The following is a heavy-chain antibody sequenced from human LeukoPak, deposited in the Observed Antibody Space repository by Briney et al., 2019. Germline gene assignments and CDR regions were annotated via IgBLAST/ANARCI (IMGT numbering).Heavy chain of an antibody. CDR3: ARVRGDSSGYRFDY. CDR2: ISSNGGST. D-gene: IGHD3-22*01. V-gene: IGHV3-64*01. CDR1: GFTFSSYA. J-gene: IGHJ4*02. Sequence: GGSLRLSCAASGFTFSSYAMHWVRQAPGKGLEYVSAISSNGGSTYYANSVKGRFTISRDNSKNTLYLQMGSLRAEDMAVYYCARVRGDSSGYRFDYWGQGTLVTVSS.